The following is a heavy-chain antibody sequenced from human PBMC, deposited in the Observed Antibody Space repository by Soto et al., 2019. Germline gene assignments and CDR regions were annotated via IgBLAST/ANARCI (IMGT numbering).Heavy chain of an antibody. V-gene: IGHV3-23*01. J-gene: IGHJ4*02. CDR2: ISGSGGST. CDR3: AKDPGDTIFGVVGGFDY. CDR1: GFTFSSYA. Sequence: EVQLLESGGGLVQPGGSLRLSCAASGFTFSSYAMSWVRQAPGKGLEWVSAISGSGGSTYYADYVKGRFTISRDNSKNTLYLQMNSLRAEDTAVYYCAKDPGDTIFGVVGGFDYSGQGTLVTVSS. D-gene: IGHD3-3*01.